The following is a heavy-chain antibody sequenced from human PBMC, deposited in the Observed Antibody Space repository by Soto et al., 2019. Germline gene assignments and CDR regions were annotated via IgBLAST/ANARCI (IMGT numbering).Heavy chain of an antibody. Sequence: SETLSLTCTVSGGSISSYYWSWIRQPPGKGLEWIGYIYYSGSTNYNPSLKSRVTISVDTSKNQFSLKLSSVTAADTAVYYCARLRDGALGDSVAGTHAFDIWGQGTMVTVSS. V-gene: IGHV4-59*08. CDR3: ARLRDGALGDSVAGTHAFDI. CDR2: IYYSGST. J-gene: IGHJ3*02. CDR1: GGSISSYY. D-gene: IGHD6-19*01.